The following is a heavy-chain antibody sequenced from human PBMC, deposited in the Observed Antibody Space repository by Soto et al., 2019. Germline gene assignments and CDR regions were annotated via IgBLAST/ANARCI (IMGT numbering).Heavy chain of an antibody. Sequence: GESLKISCNPSGYSFTSYWISWVRQMPGKGLEWIGRIDPSDSYIDYIPSFQGHVPVAVDKSTTTAYLQWSSLKASDTAIYYCARGNQLQPSYGMDFWGQGTTVTFAS. V-gene: IGHV5-10-1*01. CDR3: ARGNQLQPSYGMDF. D-gene: IGHD2-2*01. CDR2: IDPSDSYI. CDR1: GYSFTSYW. J-gene: IGHJ6*02.